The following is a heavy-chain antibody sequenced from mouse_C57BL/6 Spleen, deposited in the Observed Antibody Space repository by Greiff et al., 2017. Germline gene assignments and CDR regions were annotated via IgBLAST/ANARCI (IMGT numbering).Heavy chain of an antibody. Sequence: QVQLQQPGAELVMPGASVKLSCKASGYTFTSYWMPWVKQRPGQGLEWIGEIDPSDSYTNYNQKFKGKSTLTVDKSSSTAYMQLSSLTSEDSAVYYCARGRFPWFAYWGQGTLVSVSA. J-gene: IGHJ3*01. CDR3: ARGRFPWFAY. CDR1: GYTFTSYW. CDR2: IDPSDSYT. V-gene: IGHV1-69*01.